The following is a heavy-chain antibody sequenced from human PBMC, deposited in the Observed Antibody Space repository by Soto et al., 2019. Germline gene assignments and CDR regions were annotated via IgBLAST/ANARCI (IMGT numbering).Heavy chain of an antibody. CDR2: ISGSGGST. J-gene: IGHJ4*02. Sequence: GGSLRLSCAASGFTFSSYAMSWVRQAPGKGLEWVSAISGSGGSTYYADSVKGRFTISRDNSKNTLYLQMNSLRAEDTAVYYCAKKSTITMIVVVPKYYFDYWGQGTLVTVSS. CDR1: GFTFSSYA. CDR3: AKKSTITMIVVVPKYYFDY. V-gene: IGHV3-23*01. D-gene: IGHD3-22*01.